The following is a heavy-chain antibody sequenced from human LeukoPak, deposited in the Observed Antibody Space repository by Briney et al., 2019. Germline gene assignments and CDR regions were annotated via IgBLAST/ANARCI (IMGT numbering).Heavy chain of an antibody. Sequence: GGSLRLSCAASGFTFSDYYMSWIRQVPGKGLEWVSYISGSSSYTNYADSVKGRFTISRDNANNSLYLQMNGLRAEDTAVYYCTRITVVAGNTYLADYWGQGTLVTVSS. CDR1: GFTFSDYY. CDR2: ISGSSSYT. CDR3: TRITVVAGNTYLADY. D-gene: IGHD6-19*01. V-gene: IGHV3-11*03. J-gene: IGHJ4*02.